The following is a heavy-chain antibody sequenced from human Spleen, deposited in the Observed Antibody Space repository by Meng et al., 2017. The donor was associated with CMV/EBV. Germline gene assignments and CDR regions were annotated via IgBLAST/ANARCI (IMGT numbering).Heavy chain of an antibody. CDR1: GFTFSSYS. Sequence: ESLKISCAASGFTFSSYSMNWIRQPPGKGLEWIGEINHSGSTNYNPSLKSRVTISVDTSKNQFSLKLSSVTAADTAVYYCARGPKVYCTNGVCYNDYWGQGTLVTVSS. CDR2: INHSGST. D-gene: IGHD2-8*01. J-gene: IGHJ4*02. V-gene: IGHV4-34*01. CDR3: ARGPKVYCTNGVCYNDY.